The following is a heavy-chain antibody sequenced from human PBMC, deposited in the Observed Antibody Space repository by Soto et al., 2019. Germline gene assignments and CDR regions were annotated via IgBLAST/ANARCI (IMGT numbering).Heavy chain of an antibody. CDR2: VNAYNGNT. CDR1: GYTFTSYG. CDR3: ARDSGIAGYYYYYGMDV. J-gene: IGHJ6*02. V-gene: IGHV1-18*01. Sequence: GASVKVSCKASGYTFTSYGISWVRQAPGQGLEWVGWVNAYNGNTNYAQKFQGRVTMTTDTSTSTAYMELRSLRSDDTAVYYCARDSGIAGYYYYYGMDVWGQGTTVTVS. D-gene: IGHD6-13*01.